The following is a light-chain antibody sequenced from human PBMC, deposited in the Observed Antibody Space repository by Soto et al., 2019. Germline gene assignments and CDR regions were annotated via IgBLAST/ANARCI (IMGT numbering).Light chain of an antibody. CDR1: QSVLYSSNNKNY. J-gene: IGKJ3*01. CDR2: WAS. CDR3: QQYYSTPFT. Sequence: DIVMTQSPDSLAVSLGERATINCKSSQSVLYSSNNKNYLAWYQQKPGQPPKLLIYWASTRESGVPDRFSGSGSGTDFNLTISSLQAEDVAVYSCQQYYSTPFTFGPGTKVDIK. V-gene: IGKV4-1*01.